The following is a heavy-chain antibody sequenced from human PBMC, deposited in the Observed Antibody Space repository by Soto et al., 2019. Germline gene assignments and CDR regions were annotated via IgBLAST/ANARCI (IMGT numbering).Heavy chain of an antibody. CDR1: GFTFSSYG. CDR2: IWYDGSNK. CDR3: AREKRRSNFDY. Sequence: GRSLRLSCAASGFTFSSYGMNWVRQAPGKGLEWVAVIWYDGSNKYYADSVKGRFTISRDNSKNTLYLQMNSLRAEDTAVYYCAREKRRSNFDYWGQGTLVTVSS. D-gene: IGHD2-8*01. J-gene: IGHJ4*02. V-gene: IGHV3-33*01.